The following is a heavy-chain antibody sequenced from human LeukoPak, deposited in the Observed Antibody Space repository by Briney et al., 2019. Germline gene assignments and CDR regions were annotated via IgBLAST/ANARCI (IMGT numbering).Heavy chain of an antibody. CDR1: GGSISSRNW. J-gene: IGHJ4*02. CDR3: ARGGGDLVVGATHDFDY. V-gene: IGHV4-4*02. D-gene: IGHD1-26*01. Sequence: SETLSLTCAVSGGSISSRNWWSWVRQPPGKGLEWIGEIYHSGSINYNPSLKSRVTISVDKSKNQLSLRLTSVTAADTAVYYCARGGGDLVVGATHDFDYWGQGTLVTVSS. CDR2: IYHSGSI.